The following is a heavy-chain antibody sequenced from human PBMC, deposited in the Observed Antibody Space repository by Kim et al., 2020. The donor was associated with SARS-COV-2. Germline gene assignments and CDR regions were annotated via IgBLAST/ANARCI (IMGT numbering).Heavy chain of an antibody. CDR2: IIPIFGTA. J-gene: IGHJ4*02. CDR1: GGTFSSYA. Sequence: SVKVSCKASGGTFSSYAISWVRQAPGQGLEWMGGIIPIFGTANYAQKFQGRVTITADESTSTAYMELSSLRSEDTAVYYCAIAAAGHYQNFDYWGQGTLVTVSS. V-gene: IGHV1-69*13. CDR3: AIAAAGHYQNFDY. D-gene: IGHD6-13*01.